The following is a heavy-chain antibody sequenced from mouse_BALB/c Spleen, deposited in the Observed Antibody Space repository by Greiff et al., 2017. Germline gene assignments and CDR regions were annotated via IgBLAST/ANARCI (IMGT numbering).Heavy chain of an antibody. CDR2: ISSGGSYT. D-gene: IGHD1-1*01. Sequence: VKVEESGGGLVKPGGSLKLSCAASGFTFSSYAMSWVRQSPEKRLEWVAEISSGGSYTYYPDTVTGRFTISRDNAKNTLYLEMSSLRSEDTAMYYGARGFPKGTYYPLAYWGQGTLVTVSA. J-gene: IGHJ3*01. CDR3: ARGFPKGTYYPLAY. V-gene: IGHV5-9-4*01. CDR1: GFTFSSYA.